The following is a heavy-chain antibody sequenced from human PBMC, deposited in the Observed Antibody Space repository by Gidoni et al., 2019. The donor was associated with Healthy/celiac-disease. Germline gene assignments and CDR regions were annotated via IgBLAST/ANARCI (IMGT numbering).Heavy chain of an antibody. CDR1: GGSISSYY. Sequence: QVQLQESGPGLVKPSETLSLTCTVSGGSISSYYWSWIRQPPGKGLEWIGYIYYSGSTNYNPSRKSRVTISVDTSKNQFSLKLSSVTAADTAVYYCARAGKDTAMVPGFDYWGQGTLVTVSS. CDR3: ARAGKDTAMVPGFDY. V-gene: IGHV4-59*01. D-gene: IGHD5-18*01. J-gene: IGHJ4*02. CDR2: IYYSGST.